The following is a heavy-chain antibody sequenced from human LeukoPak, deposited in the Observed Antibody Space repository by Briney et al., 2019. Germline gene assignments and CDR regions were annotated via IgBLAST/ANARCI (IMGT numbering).Heavy chain of an antibody. CDR3: ARTPHYYYYYYGMDV. CDR2: INPNSGGT. V-gene: IGHV1-2*02. J-gene: IGHJ6*02. CDR1: GYTFSSYG. Sequence: ASVKVSCKASGYTFSSYGIAWVRQAPGQGLEWMGWINPNSGGTNYAQKFQGRVTMTRDTSISTAYMGLSRLRSDDTAVYYCARTPHYYYYYYGMDVWGQGTTVTVSS.